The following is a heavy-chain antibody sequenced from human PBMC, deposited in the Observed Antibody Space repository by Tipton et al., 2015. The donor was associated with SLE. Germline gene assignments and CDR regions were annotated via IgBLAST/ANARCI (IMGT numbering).Heavy chain of an antibody. CDR3: ASKDGYNSPVAFDI. D-gene: IGHD5-24*01. J-gene: IGHJ3*02. CDR1: GGSISSGGYY. CDR2: IYYSRST. V-gene: IGHV4-31*03. Sequence: TLSLTCTVSGGSISSGGYYWSWIRQHPGKGLEWIGYIYYSRSTYYNPSLKSRVTISVDTSKNQFSLKLSSVPAADTAVYYCASKDGYNSPVAFDIWGQGTMVTVSS.